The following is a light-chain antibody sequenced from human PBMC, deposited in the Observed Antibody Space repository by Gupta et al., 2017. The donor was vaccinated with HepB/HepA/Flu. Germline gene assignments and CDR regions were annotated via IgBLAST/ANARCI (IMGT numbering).Light chain of an antibody. V-gene: IGKV1-9*01. CDR3: QQRNSFPFT. CDR1: QGIRSH. J-gene: IGKJ3*01. CDR2: GAS. Sequence: EIQLSQSPSFLSASVGDRVTITSRASQGIRSHLAWYQQTPGKAPKVLIYGASTLQSGVPSRFSGSGSGTEFTLTISLLQPEYFVTYYWQQRNSFPFTFGPGTKVDIK.